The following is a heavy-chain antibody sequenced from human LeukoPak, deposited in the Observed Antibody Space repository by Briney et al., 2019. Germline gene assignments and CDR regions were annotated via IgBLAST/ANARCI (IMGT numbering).Heavy chain of an antibody. CDR3: AKAPEGITTALLRY. D-gene: IGHD3-22*01. CDR1: GFTFSSYA. V-gene: IGHV3-23*01. J-gene: IGHJ4*02. CDR2: ISGSGGST. Sequence: GGSLRLSCAASGFTFSSYAMSWVRQAPGKGLEWVSAISGSGGSTYYADSVKGRFTISRDNSKNTLYLQMNSLRAEDTAVYYCAKAPEGITTALLRYWGQGTLVTVSP.